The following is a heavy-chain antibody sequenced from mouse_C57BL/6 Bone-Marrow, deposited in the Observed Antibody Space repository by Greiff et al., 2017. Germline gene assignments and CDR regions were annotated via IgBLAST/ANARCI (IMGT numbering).Heavy chain of an antibody. D-gene: IGHD1-1*01. J-gene: IGHJ3*01. Sequence: EVQRVESGGGLVKPGGSLKLSCAASGFTFSSYAMSWVRQTPEKGLEWVATISDGGSYTYYPDNVKGRFTISGDKANSNLYLQMSHLKSEDSAVYYCARDGACCCSRAYWGRGTLVTVSA. CDR3: ARDGACCCSRAY. V-gene: IGHV5-4*01. CDR2: ISDGGSYT. CDR1: GFTFSSYA.